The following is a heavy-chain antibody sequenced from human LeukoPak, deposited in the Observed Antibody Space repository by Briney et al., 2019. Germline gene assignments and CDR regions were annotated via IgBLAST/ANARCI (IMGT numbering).Heavy chain of an antibody. D-gene: IGHD2-2*01. V-gene: IGHV4-39*01. J-gene: IGHJ5*02. Sequence: PSETLSLTCTVSGGSINSSSYYWGWIRQPPGKGLEWIGSIYYSGSTYYNPSLKSRVTISVDTSKNQFSLKLSSVTAADTAVYYCARVTQDIVVVPARMISRWFDPWGQGTLVTVSS. CDR3: ARVTQDIVVVPARMISRWFDP. CDR2: IYYSGST. CDR1: GGSINSSSYY.